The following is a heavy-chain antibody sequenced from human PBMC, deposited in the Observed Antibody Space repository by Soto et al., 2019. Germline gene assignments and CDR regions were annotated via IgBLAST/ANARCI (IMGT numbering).Heavy chain of an antibody. Sequence: GESLKISCKGSGYTFGGFWIGWVRQMPGKGLEWMGIIYPGDSDTRYSPSFQGHVSISADKSTTTAYLQWSSLKASDTAMYYCARSGSGYAFDIWGQGTMVTVSS. V-gene: IGHV5-51*01. J-gene: IGHJ3*02. CDR1: GYTFGGFW. CDR3: ARSGSGYAFDI. D-gene: IGHD1-26*01. CDR2: IYPGDSDT.